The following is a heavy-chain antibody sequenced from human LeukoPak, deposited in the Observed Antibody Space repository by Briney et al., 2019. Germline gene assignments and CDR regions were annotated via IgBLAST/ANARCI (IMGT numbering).Heavy chain of an antibody. CDR3: ARDGGGIQYHYYFDY. J-gene: IGHJ4*02. D-gene: IGHD4-4*01. Sequence: ASVKVSCKASGYTFTGYYMHWVRQAPGQGLESMGWINPNSGGTNYAQKFQGRVTMTRDTSISTAYMELSRLRSDDTAVYYCARDGGGIQYHYYFDYWGQGTLVTVSS. CDR2: INPNSGGT. V-gene: IGHV1-2*02. CDR1: GYTFTGYY.